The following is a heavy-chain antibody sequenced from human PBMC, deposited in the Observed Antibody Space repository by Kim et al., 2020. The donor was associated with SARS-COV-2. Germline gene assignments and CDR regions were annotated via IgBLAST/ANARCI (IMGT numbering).Heavy chain of an antibody. J-gene: IGHJ6*02. CDR3: ARVQNNGMDV. Sequence: GGSLRLSCAASGFTFSGHWMHWVRQGPGKGLVWVSYITTDGSTTTYADSVKGRFTISRDNAKNTLYLQMNSLRAEDTAVYYCARVQNNGMDVWGQGTTVTVPS. CDR1: GFTFSGHW. CDR2: ITTDGSTT. D-gene: IGHD4-4*01. V-gene: IGHV3-74*01.